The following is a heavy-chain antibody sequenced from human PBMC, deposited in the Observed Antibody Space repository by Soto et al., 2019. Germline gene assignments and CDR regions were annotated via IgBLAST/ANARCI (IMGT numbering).Heavy chain of an antibody. J-gene: IGHJ1*01. Sequence: EVQLLDSGGGLVQPGGSLRLSCTVSGFTFGSHAMSWVRQAPGKGLECVSGISGSGGTTFYADSVKGRFTISRDNSKKTLYQQTNSFRAEDTAFFYGAKPPYDFRSSAQYLFHHGGKGPLVTVSS. V-gene: IGHV3-23*01. CDR3: AKPPYDFRSSAQYLFHH. CDR1: GFTFGSHA. CDR2: ISGSGGTT. D-gene: IGHD3-3*01.